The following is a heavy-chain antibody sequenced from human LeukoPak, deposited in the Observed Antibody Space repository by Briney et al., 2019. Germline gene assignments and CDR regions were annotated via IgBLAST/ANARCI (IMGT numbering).Heavy chain of an antibody. V-gene: IGHV3-21*01. D-gene: IGHD3-10*01. CDR2: ISSSSYI. CDR3: ARDRSPRGVIITRSYGMDV. CDR1: GFTFSSYS. Sequence: PGGSLRLSCAASGFTFSSYSMNWVRQAPGKGLEWVSSISSSSYIYYADSVKGRFTISRDNAKNSLYLQMNSLRAEDTAVYYCARDRSPRGVIITRSYGMDVWGQGTTVTVSS. J-gene: IGHJ6*02.